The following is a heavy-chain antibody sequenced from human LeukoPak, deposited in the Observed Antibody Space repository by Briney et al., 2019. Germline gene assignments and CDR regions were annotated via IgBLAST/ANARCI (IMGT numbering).Heavy chain of an antibody. V-gene: IGHV3-15*01. J-gene: IGHJ4*02. CDR1: GFTFRNAW. CDR2: IQSKTDGGAT. Sequence: GGALRLSCAASGFTFRNAWMSWVRQAPGKGLEWVGRIQSKTDGGATDYGAAVKGRFIISRDDSENMLYLQMGSLKTEDTALYYCAVEGLPLSYGDHPDFRFWGQGSLVTVSS. CDR3: AVEGLPLSYGDHPDFRF. D-gene: IGHD4-17*01.